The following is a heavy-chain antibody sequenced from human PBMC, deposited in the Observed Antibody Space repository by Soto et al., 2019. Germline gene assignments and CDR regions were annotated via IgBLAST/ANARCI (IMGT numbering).Heavy chain of an antibody. V-gene: IGHV3-33*01. Sequence: GGSLRLSCAASGFTFSSYGMHWVRQAPGKGLEWVAVIWYDGSNKYYADSVKGRFTISRDNSKNTLYLQMNSLRAEDTAVYYCARRSGNMVRDAFDIWGQGTMVTVS. CDR1: GFTFSSYG. CDR3: ARRSGNMVRDAFDI. D-gene: IGHD1-26*01. J-gene: IGHJ3*02. CDR2: IWYDGSNK.